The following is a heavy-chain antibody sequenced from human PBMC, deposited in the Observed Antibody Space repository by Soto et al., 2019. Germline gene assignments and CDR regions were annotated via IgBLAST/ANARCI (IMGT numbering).Heavy chain of an antibody. CDR1: GYTFTSYG. CDR3: ARLDGYNSGGDAFDI. Sequence: QVQLVQSGAEVKKPGASVKVSCKASGYTFTSYGISWVRQAPGQGLEWMGWISAYNGNTNYAQKLQGRVTMTTDTSTGKAYMALRSLRSDATAVYYCARLDGYNSGGDAFDIWGKGTMVTVSS. CDR2: ISAYNGNT. J-gene: IGHJ3*02. V-gene: IGHV1-18*01. D-gene: IGHD5-12*01.